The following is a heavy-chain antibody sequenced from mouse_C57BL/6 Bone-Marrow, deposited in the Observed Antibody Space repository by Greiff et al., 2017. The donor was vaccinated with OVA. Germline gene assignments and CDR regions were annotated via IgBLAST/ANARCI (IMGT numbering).Heavy chain of an antibody. CDR2: INPSNGGT. V-gene: IGHV1-53*01. CDR1: GYTFTSYW. D-gene: IGHD2-2*01. CDR3: AGDDGYDDYAMDY. J-gene: IGHJ4*01. Sequence: QVQLQQPGTELVKPGASVKLSCKASGYTFTSYWMHWVKQRPGQGLEWIGNINPSNGGTNYNEKFKSKATLTVDKSSSTAYMQLSSLTSEDAAVYYCAGDDGYDDYAMDYWGQGTSVTVAS.